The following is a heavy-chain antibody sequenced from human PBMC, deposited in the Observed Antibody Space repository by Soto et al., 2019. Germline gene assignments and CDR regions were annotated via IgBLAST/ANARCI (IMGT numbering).Heavy chain of an antibody. CDR2: ISGSGGST. Sequence: PVGLQRLSCAASGLTLRIYVMSLVLQTPGKGLEWVSAISGSGGSTYYADSVKGRFTISRDNSKNTLYLQMNSLRAEDTAVYYCAKEPPYDFWSGYYDYWGQGTLVTVSS. CDR3: AKEPPYDFWSGYYDY. J-gene: IGHJ4*02. CDR1: GLTLRIYV. V-gene: IGHV3-23*01. D-gene: IGHD3-3*01.